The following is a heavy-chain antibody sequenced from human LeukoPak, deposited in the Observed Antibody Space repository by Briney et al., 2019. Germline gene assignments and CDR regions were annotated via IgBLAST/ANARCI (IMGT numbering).Heavy chain of an antibody. CDR2: NSWNSGRI. Sequence: PGGALRLSCAASGFTFDDYAMHWVRQAPGKGLEWVSGNSWNSGRIGYADSVKGRFTSSRDSSKNTVYLQMNSLRAEDTAVYYCAKISRRNYGSVIGPTKGYMDVWGKGTTVTVSS. D-gene: IGHD3-10*01. CDR1: GFTFDDYA. V-gene: IGHV3-9*01. J-gene: IGHJ6*04. CDR3: AKISRRNYGSVIGPTKGYMDV.